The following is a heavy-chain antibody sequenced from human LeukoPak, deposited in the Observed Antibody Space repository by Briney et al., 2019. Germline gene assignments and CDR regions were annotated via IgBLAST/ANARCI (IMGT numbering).Heavy chain of an antibody. D-gene: IGHD6-19*01. CDR1: GYSFTSYW. CDR2: IYPGDSDT. V-gene: IGHV5-51*01. Sequence: GESLKISCKGSGYSFTSYWIGWVRQMPGKGLEWIGIIYPGDSDTRYSPSFQGQVTISADKSISTAYLQWTSLKASDTAMYYCARPPVAGTGKGAFDIWGQGTMVTVSS. CDR3: ARPPVAGTGKGAFDI. J-gene: IGHJ3*02.